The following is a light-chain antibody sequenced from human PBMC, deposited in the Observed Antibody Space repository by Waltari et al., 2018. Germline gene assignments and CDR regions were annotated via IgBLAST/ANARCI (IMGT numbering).Light chain of an antibody. Sequence: QSALTQPRSVSGSPGQSVTISCPGTSRDVCGYNYVSWYQQHPGKAPKLKIYDVSKRPSGVPDRFSGSKSGNTASLTISGLQAEDEADYYCCSYAGSYTWVFGGGTKLTVL. CDR2: DVS. CDR3: CSYAGSYTWV. J-gene: IGLJ3*02. V-gene: IGLV2-11*01. CDR1: SRDVCGYNY.